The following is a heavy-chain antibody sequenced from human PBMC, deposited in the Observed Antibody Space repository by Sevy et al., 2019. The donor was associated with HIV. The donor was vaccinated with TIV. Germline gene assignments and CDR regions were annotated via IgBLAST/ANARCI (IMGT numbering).Heavy chain of an antibody. CDR1: GFTFSDYA. CDR2: IKIKTYGGTT. D-gene: IGHD6-19*01. Sequence: GGSLRLSCTASGFTFSDYAMSWVRQAPGKGLEWVGLIKIKTYGGTTEYAASVKGRFIISRDDCKNIAYLQMNSLKTEDTAVYYGTRDLYGGGWFYFDYWGQGTLVTVSS. V-gene: IGHV3-49*04. J-gene: IGHJ4*02. CDR3: TRDLYGGGWFYFDY.